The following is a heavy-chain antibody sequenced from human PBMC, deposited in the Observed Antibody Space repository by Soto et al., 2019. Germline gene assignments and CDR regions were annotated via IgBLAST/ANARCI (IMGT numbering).Heavy chain of an antibody. D-gene: IGHD3-10*01. J-gene: IGHJ6*02. CDR1: GGSIRSGDYY. Sequence: QVHLQESGPGLVKPSQTLSLTCTVSGGSIRSGDYYWSWVRQHPGKGLEWIGYIYYSGESYNIPSLKSRVNVSMVASKNELSLHLTSVTAADTAFYYCAIDKGGEFLKGSGMDVWGQGTTVTVSS. CDR2: IYYSGES. CDR3: AIDKGGEFLKGSGMDV. V-gene: IGHV4-31*03.